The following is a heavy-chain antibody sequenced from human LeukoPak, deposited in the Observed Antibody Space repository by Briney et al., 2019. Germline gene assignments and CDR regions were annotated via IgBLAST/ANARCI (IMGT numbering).Heavy chain of an antibody. CDR1: YDFISRFY. Sequence: SETLSLTCTVSYDFISRFYWSWIRRPPGKGLEWIGYIYYSGSTNYSSSLKSRVTISVDTSKNQLSLELKSVTAADTAVYYCARTIDGFDIWGQGTMVTVSS. CDR2: IYYSGST. D-gene: IGHD3-10*01. J-gene: IGHJ3*02. V-gene: IGHV4-59*08. CDR3: ARTIDGFDI.